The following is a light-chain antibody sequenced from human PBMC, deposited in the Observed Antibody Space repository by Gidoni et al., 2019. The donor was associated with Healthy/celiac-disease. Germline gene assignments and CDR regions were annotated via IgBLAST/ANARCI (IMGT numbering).Light chain of an antibody. Sequence: DIQMTQSPSSLSASVGVRVTITCQASQDISNYLNWYQQKPGKAPKLLIYDASTLETGVPSRCSGSGSGTDFTFTISSLQHEDIATYYCQQYDNLPSFTFGPGTKVDIK. V-gene: IGKV1-33*01. CDR3: QQYDNLPSFT. CDR2: DAS. J-gene: IGKJ3*01. CDR1: QDISNY.